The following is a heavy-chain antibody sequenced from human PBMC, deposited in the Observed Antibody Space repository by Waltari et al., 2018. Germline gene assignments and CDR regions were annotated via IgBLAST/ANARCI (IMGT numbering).Heavy chain of an antibody. V-gene: IGHV3-7*01. CDR3: ARAYSGSYET. CDR1: GFTFRSYW. D-gene: IGHD1-26*01. J-gene: IGHJ3*01. CDR2: IQRDGNGK. Sequence: EVQLVESGGDLVQPGGSLRLSCAASGFTFRSYWMTWVSQDPGKGLEWVANIQRDGNGKYYADSVKGRFTISRDNAKNSLYLQMNSLRAEDTAVYYCARAYSGSYETWGQGTLVTVSS.